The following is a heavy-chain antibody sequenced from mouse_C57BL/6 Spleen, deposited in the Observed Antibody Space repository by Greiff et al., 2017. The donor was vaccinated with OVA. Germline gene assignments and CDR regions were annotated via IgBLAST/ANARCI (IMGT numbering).Heavy chain of an antibody. V-gene: IGHV2-2*01. CDR3: ARIYYDYDKAMDY. CDR1: GFSLTSYG. CDR2: IWSGGST. J-gene: IGHJ4*01. D-gene: IGHD2-4*01. Sequence: QVQLQQSGPGLVQPSQSLSITCTVSGFSLTSYGVHWVRRSPGKGLEWLGVIWSGGSTDYNAAFISRLSISKDNSKSQVFFKMNSLQADDTAIYYCARIYYDYDKAMDYWGQGTSVTVSS.